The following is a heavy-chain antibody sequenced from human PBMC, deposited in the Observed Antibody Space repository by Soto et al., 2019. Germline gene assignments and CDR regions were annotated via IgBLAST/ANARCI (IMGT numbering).Heavy chain of an antibody. J-gene: IGHJ3*02. CDR3: ASLMGRYYDILTGYYHDAFDI. CDR2: INPSGGST. V-gene: IGHV1-46*01. Sequence: GASVKVSCKASGYTFTSYYMHWVRQAPGQGLEWMGIINPSGGSTSYAQKFQGRVTMTRDTSTSTVYMELSSLRSEDTAVYYCASLMGRYYDILTGYYHDAFDIWGQGTMVTV. D-gene: IGHD3-9*01. CDR1: GYTFTSYY.